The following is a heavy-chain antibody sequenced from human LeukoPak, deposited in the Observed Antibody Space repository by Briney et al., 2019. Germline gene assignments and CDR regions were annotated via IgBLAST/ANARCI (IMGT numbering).Heavy chain of an antibody. CDR3: ARDPYTVTSYYYYMDV. Sequence: GGSLGLSCAASGFTFSSYWMSWVRQAPGKGLEWVANIKQDGSEKYYVDSVKGRFTISRDNAKNSLYLQMNSLRAEDTAVYYCARDPYTVTSYYYYMDVWGKGTTVTVSS. J-gene: IGHJ6*03. CDR2: IKQDGSEK. CDR1: GFTFSSYW. D-gene: IGHD4-17*01. V-gene: IGHV3-7*01.